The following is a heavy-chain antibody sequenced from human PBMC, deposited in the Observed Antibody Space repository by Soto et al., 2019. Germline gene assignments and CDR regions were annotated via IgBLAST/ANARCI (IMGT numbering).Heavy chain of an antibody. D-gene: IGHD3-3*01. CDR2: ISSSSSYI. CDR3: ARGLVLRFLDWLSALGY. V-gene: IGHV3-21*01. Sequence: EVQLVESGGGLVKPGGSLRLSCAASGFTFSSYSMNWVRQAPGKGLEWVSSISSSSSYIYYADSVKGRFTISRDNAKNSLYLQMNSLRAEDTAVYYCARGLVLRFLDWLSALGYWGQGTLVTVSS. J-gene: IGHJ4*02. CDR1: GFTFSSYS.